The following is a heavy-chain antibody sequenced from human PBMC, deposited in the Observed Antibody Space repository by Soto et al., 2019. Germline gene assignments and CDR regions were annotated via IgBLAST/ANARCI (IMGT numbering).Heavy chain of an antibody. CDR2: ISYDGSNK. CDR3: ARVGQQLNYYYYGMDV. D-gene: IGHD6-13*01. J-gene: IGHJ6*02. V-gene: IGHV3-30*03. Sequence: GGSLRLSCAASGFTFSSYGMHWVRQAPGKGLEWVAVISYDGSNKYYADSVKGRFTISRDNSKNTLYLQMNSLRAEDTAVYYCARVGQQLNYYYYGMDVWGQGTTVTVSS. CDR1: GFTFSSYG.